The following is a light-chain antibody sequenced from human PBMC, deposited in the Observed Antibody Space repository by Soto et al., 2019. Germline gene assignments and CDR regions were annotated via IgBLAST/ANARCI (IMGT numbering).Light chain of an antibody. V-gene: IGKV1-12*01. CDR2: TAS. J-gene: IGKJ1*01. Sequence: DIHMTQSHSSVSASVGDRVTITCRASQGISNWLAWFQQKPGKAPKLLIYTASRLQSGVPSRFSGSGSGTDFTLTISSLQPEDFATYYCQQSNSFPLTFGQGTKVDIK. CDR3: QQSNSFPLT. CDR1: QGISNW.